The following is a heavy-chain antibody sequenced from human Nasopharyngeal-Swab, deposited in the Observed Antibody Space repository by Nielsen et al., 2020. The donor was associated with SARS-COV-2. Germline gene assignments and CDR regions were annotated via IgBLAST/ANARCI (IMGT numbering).Heavy chain of an antibody. D-gene: IGHD5-24*01. CDR2: ISSSSSYI. Sequence: GESLKISCAASGFTFSSYSMNWVRQAPGKGLEWVSSISSSSSYIYYADSVKGRFTISRDNAKNSLYLQMNSLRAEDTAVYYCARDRRRWLELDYWGQGTLVTVSS. CDR1: GFTFSSYS. J-gene: IGHJ4*02. V-gene: IGHV3-21*01. CDR3: ARDRRRWLELDY.